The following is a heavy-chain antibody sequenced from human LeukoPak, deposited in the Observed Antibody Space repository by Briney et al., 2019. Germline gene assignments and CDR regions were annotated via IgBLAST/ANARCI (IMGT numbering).Heavy chain of an antibody. CDR3: ARVPPGWGAGATTLDY. Sequence: ASVKVSCKASGYTFTSYGISWVRQAPGQGLEWMGWISAYNGNTNYAQKLQGRVTMTTDTSTSTAYMELRSLRSDDTAVYYCARVPPGWGAGATTLDYWGQGTLVTVSS. D-gene: IGHD1-26*01. J-gene: IGHJ4*02. CDR2: ISAYNGNT. V-gene: IGHV1-18*01. CDR1: GYTFTSYG.